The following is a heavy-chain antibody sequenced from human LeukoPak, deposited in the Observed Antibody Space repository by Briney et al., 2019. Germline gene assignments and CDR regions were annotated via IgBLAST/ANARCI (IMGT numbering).Heavy chain of an antibody. Sequence: GGSLRLSCAASGFTFSSYAMSWVRQAPGKGLEWVSAISGGGGSTFYADSVKGRFTIARDNSQFTLSLQMSSLRAEDTALYYCAKSGSYPGGYYYYMDVWGKGTTVTVSS. CDR2: ISGGGGST. D-gene: IGHD1-26*01. CDR1: GFTFSSYA. J-gene: IGHJ6*03. CDR3: AKSGSYPGGYYYYMDV. V-gene: IGHV3-23*01.